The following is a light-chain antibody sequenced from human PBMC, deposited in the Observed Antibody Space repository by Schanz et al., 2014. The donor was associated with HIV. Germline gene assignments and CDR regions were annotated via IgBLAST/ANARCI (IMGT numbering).Light chain of an antibody. CDR1: SADVGAYNF. Sequence: QSALTQPASVSGSPGQSITISCTGTSADVGAYNFVSWYQQHPGKAPKVIIYDVSVRPSGVSNRFSGYKSGDTASLTISGLETEDEAYYYGASCTISNTWVFGGGTKVTVL. CDR3: ASCTISNTWV. CDR2: DVS. V-gene: IGLV2-14*03. J-gene: IGLJ3*02.